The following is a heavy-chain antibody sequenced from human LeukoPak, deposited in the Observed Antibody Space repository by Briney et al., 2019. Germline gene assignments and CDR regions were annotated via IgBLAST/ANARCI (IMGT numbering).Heavy chain of an antibody. CDR3: ARDHDGGTGAIDY. D-gene: IGHD4-23*01. CDR1: GFTFSSYS. V-gene: IGHV3-48*01. CDR2: ISSSSSTI. Sequence: GGSLRLSCAASGFTFSSYSMTWVRQAPGKGLEWVSYISSSSSTIYYADSVKGRFTISRDNSKNTLYLQMNSLRAEDTAVYYCARDHDGGTGAIDYWGQGTLVTVSS. J-gene: IGHJ4*02.